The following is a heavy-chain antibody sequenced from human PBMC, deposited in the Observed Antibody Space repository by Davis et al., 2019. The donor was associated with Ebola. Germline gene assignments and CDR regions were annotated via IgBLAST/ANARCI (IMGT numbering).Heavy chain of an antibody. V-gene: IGHV1-8*01. CDR1: AATLSKYA. CDR2: MHPNGGDS. J-gene: IGHJ6*02. Sequence: ASALVTSYASAATLSKYATSSVRQATGHGLEWMAWMHPNGGDSSYPQKFQGRVTKTRNTSISTAYMELSSLRSEDTAVYYCARDDPLLAVAGIPRGYYYYGMDVWGQGTTVTVSS. CDR3: ARDDPLLAVAGIPRGYYYYGMDV. D-gene: IGHD6-19*01.